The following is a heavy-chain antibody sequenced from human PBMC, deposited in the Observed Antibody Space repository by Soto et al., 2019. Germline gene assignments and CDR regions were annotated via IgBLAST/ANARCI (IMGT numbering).Heavy chain of an antibody. J-gene: IGHJ4*02. V-gene: IGHV3-33*06. Sequence: ESGGGVVQPGRSLRLSCAASGFIFTTYGLHWVRQAPGKGLEWVAVIWYDGSNQYYADSVKGRFTISRDNSKNILYLEMKSVRVEDTAVYYCVKDHCGGDCYSDPYFDYWGQGTLVTVSS. D-gene: IGHD2-21*02. CDR3: VKDHCGGDCYSDPYFDY. CDR1: GFIFTTYG. CDR2: IWYDGSNQ.